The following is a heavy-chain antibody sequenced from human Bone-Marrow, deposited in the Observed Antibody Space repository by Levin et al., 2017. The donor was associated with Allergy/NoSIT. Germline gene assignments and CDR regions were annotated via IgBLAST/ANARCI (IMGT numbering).Heavy chain of an antibody. D-gene: IGHD2/OR15-2a*01. CDR2: IQSNGKT. J-gene: IGHJ5*01. Sequence: GGSLRLSCAASGFTFSTYWMHWVRQAPGKGLVWVSRIQSNGKTNYADSVKGRFTISRDNAKNTLYLQMNSLTVEDTAVYYCARDETFNSWHVGWFDSWGQGTLVTVSS. CDR1: GFTFSTYW. V-gene: IGHV3-74*01. CDR3: ARDETFNSWHVGWFDS.